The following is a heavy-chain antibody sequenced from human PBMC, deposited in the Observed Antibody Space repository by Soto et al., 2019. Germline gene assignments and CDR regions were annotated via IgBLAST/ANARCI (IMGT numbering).Heavy chain of an antibody. J-gene: IGHJ6*02. CDR1: GFTFSNAW. V-gene: IGHV3-15*01. CDR2: IKSKTDGGTT. Sequence: EVQLVESGGGLVKPGGSLRLSCAASGFTFSNAWMSWVRQAPGKGLEWVGRIKSKTDGGTTDYAAPGKGRFTISRDDSKNTLYLQMNSLKTEDTAVYYCTTQLTTVTHSYYYYGMDVWGQGTTVTVSS. CDR3: TTQLTTVTHSYYYYGMDV. D-gene: IGHD4-17*01.